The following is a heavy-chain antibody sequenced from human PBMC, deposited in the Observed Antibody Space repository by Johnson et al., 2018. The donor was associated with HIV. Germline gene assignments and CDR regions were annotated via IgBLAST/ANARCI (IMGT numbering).Heavy chain of an antibody. CDR2: IYSGGST. V-gene: IGHV3-66*02. CDR1: GFTVSSNY. D-gene: IGHD3-10*01. J-gene: IGHJ3*02. CDR3: AREGFWGSGSYYNPDAFDI. Sequence: VQLVESGGGLVQPGGSLRLSCAASGFTVSSNYMSWVRQAPGKGLELVSVIYSGGSTYYADSVKGRFTISRDSSKNTLYLQMNSLRTEDTAVYYCAREGFWGSGSYYNPDAFDIWGQGTMVTVSS.